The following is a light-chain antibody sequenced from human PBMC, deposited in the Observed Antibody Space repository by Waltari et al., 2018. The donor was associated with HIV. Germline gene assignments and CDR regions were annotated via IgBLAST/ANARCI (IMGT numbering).Light chain of an antibody. V-gene: IGKV3-20*01. J-gene: IGKJ1*01. CDR1: QTISSTY. CDR2: GAS. CDR3: QQYIGSPRT. Sequence: EIALTQSPGTLTLSPVERATLSCRASQTISSTYLAWYQQKPGQAPRLLIYGASSRATGIPDRFSGSGSGTDFTLTISSLEPEDCAVYYCQQYIGSPRTFGQGTKVELK.